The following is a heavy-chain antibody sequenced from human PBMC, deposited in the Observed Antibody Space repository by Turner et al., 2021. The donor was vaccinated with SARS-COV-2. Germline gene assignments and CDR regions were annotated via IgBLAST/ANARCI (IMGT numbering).Heavy chain of an antibody. CDR3: ARLNDYFDY. D-gene: IGHD2-8*01. J-gene: IGHJ4*02. CDR2: VYWDDTK. CDR1: GFSVKSSGLA. Sequence: QITLKASGPALVKPTQTLTLTCTVSGFSVKSSGLAVGWIRQPPGKALQWLALVYWDDTKYFSPSLKTRLTITRDGSKNQVVLTVTNMEPSDAGTYYCARLNDYFDYWGQGTLVTVSS. V-gene: IGHV2-5*02.